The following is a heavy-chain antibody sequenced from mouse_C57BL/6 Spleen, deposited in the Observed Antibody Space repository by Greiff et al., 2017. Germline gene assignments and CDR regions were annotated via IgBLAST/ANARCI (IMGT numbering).Heavy chain of an antibody. CDR3: ARYYYGTGWYFDG. CDR1: GFTFTDYY. J-gene: IGHJ1*03. CDR2: IRNKANGYTT. V-gene: IGHV7-3*01. D-gene: IGHD1-1*01. Sequence: EVKLVESGGGLVQPGGSLSLSCAASGFTFTDYYMSWVRQPPGKALEWLGFIRNKANGYTTEYSASVKGRFTISRDNSQSILYLQMNALRAEDRATYYCARYYYGTGWYFDGWGTGTTVTVSS.